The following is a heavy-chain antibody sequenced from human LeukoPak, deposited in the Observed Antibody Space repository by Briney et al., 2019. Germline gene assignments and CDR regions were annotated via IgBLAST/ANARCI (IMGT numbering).Heavy chain of an antibody. D-gene: IGHD3-10*01. Sequence: GRSLRLSCAASGFTFSSYAMHWVRQAPGKGLEWVAVISYDGSNKYYADSVRGRFTISRDNSKNTLYLQMNSLRAEDTAVYYCARDYYWGFDYWGQGTLVTVSS. V-gene: IGHV3-30-3*01. CDR2: ISYDGSNK. CDR3: ARDYYWGFDY. CDR1: GFTFSSYA. J-gene: IGHJ4*02.